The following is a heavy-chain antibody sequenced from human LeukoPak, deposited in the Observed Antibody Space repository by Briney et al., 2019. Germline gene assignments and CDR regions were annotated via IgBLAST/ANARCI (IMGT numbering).Heavy chain of an antibody. CDR1: GYTFTGYY. CDR3: ARGSARGGASDY. V-gene: IGHV1-2*02. CDR2: INPNSGGT. D-gene: IGHD1-26*01. Sequence: ASVKVSCKASGYTFTGYYTHWVRQAPGQGLEWMGWINPNSGGTNYAQKFQGRVTMTRDTSISTAYMELSRLRSDDTAVYYCARGSARGGASDYWGQGTLVTVSS. J-gene: IGHJ4*02.